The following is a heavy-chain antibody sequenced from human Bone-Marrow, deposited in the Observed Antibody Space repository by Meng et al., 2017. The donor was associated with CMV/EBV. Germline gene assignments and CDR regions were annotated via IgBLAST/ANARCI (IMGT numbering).Heavy chain of an antibody. D-gene: IGHD5-24*01. Sequence: ASVKVSCKASGYTFTGYYMHWVRQAPGQGLEWMGWINPNSGGANYAEKFQGRVTMTRDTSSSTAYMEVSRLRSDDTGVYYGARDLDGGEMATAVGADYWGQGTLVTVSS. CDR1: GYTFTGYY. J-gene: IGHJ4*01. CDR2: INPNSGGA. CDR3: ARDLDGGEMATAVGADY. V-gene: IGHV1-2*02.